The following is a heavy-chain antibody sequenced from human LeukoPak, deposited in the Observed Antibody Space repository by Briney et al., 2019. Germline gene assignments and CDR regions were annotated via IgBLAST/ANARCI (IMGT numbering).Heavy chain of an antibody. D-gene: IGHD2-2*01. V-gene: IGHV5-51*01. CDR1: GYSFTSYW. CDR2: IYPGDSDT. J-gene: IGHJ4*02. Sequence: GESLKISCKGSGYSFTSYWIGWVRQMPGKGLEWMGIIYPGDSDTRYSPSFQGQVTISADKSISTAYLQWSSLKASDTAMYYCAGQYCSSTSCYGFDYWGQGTLVTVSS. CDR3: AGQYCSSTSCYGFDY.